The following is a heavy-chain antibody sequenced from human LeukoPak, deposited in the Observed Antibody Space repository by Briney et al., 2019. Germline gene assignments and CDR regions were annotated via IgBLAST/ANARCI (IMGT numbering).Heavy chain of an antibody. CDR1: GFTFSSYW. D-gene: IGHD3-10*01. CDR2: IKQDGSEK. Sequence: PGGSLRLSCAASGFTFSSYWMSWVRQAPGKGLEWVANIKQDGSEKYYVDSVKGRFTISRDNSKNTLYPQMNSLRAEDTAVYYCARGNYYGSGSLEEYYFDYWGQGTTVTVSS. V-gene: IGHV3-7*04. CDR3: ARGNYYGSGSLEEYYFDY. J-gene: IGHJ4*02.